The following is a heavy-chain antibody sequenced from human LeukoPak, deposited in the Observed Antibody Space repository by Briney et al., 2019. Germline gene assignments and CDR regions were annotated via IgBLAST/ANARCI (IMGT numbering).Heavy chain of an antibody. CDR2: IIPIFGTA. CDR3: ARGRPTTSIAAAGVNWFDP. J-gene: IGHJ5*02. V-gene: IGHV1-69*06. D-gene: IGHD6-13*01. CDR1: GGTFSSYA. Sequence: ASVKVSCKASGGTFSSYAISWVRQAPGQGLEWMGGIIPIFGTANYAQKFQGRVTITADKSTSTAYMELSSLRSEDTAVYYCARGRPTTSIAAAGVNWFDPWGQGTLVTVSS.